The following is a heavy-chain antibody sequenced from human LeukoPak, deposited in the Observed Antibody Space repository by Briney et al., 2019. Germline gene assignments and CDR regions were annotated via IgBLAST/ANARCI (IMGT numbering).Heavy chain of an antibody. CDR1: GFTFSSYG. CDR3: AKDAGYSYGPFDY. D-gene: IGHD5-18*01. J-gene: IGHJ4*02. V-gene: IGHV3-30*18. CDR2: ISYDGSNK. Sequence: GRSPRLSCAASGFTFSSYGMHWVRQAPGKGLEWVAVISYDGSNKYYADSVKGRFTISRDNSKNTLYLQMNSLRAEDTAVYYCAKDAGYSYGPFDYWGQGTLVTVSS.